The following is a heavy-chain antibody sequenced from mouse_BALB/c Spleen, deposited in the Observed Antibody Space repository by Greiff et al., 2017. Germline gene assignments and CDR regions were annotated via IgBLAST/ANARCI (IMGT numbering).Heavy chain of an antibody. V-gene: IGHV5-17*02. J-gene: IGHJ2*01. CDR1: GFTFSSFG. Sequence: EVQLVESGGGLVQPGGSRKLSCAASGFTFSSFGMHWVRQAPEKGLEWVAYISSGSSTIYYADTVKGRFTISRDNPKNTLFLQMTSLRSEDTAMYYCARGNPFAYWGQGTTLTVSS. CDR3: ARGNPFAY. CDR2: ISSGSSTI.